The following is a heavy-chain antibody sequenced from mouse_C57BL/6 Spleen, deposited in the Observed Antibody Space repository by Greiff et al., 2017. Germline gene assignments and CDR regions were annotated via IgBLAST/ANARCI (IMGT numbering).Heavy chain of an antibody. D-gene: IGHD2-4*01. J-gene: IGHJ2*01. CDR3: ARYDYDGYYFDY. Sequence: EVMLVESGGGLVQPGGSLSLSCAASGFTFTDYYMSWVRQPPGQALEWLGFIRNKANGYTTEYSAPVKGRFTISRDNSQSILYLQMNALRAEDSATYYCARYDYDGYYFDYWGQGTTLTVSS. CDR2: IRNKANGYTT. V-gene: IGHV7-3*01. CDR1: GFTFTDYY.